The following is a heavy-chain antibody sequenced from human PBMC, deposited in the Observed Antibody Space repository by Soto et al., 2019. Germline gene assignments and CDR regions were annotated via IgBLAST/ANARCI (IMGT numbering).Heavy chain of an antibody. CDR1: GFTFSNYA. D-gene: IGHD2-15*01. J-gene: IGHJ4*02. CDR2: VGGSGDST. CDR3: AKSPLGYCSGGSCYPPHYFDY. Sequence: EVHLLDSGGGLVQPGGSLRLSCAASGFTFSNYAMSWVRQAPGKGLEWVSGVGGSGDSTYYADSVKGRFTISRDNSKDTLYRQMNSLRAEDTAVYYCAKSPLGYCSGGSCYPPHYFDYWGQGTLVTVSS. V-gene: IGHV3-23*01.